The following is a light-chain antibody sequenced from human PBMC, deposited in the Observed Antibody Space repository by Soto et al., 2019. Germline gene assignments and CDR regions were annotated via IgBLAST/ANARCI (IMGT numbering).Light chain of an antibody. J-gene: IGKJ4*01. V-gene: IGKV1-9*01. Sequence: DIQLTQSPSFLSASVGDRVTITCRASQGISNYLAWYQRKPGKAPKLLIYAASTLQSGVTSRFTGSGTRTEFTLTISSLQPEDFATYYCQQLNSYPLAFGGGNKVEIK. CDR2: AAS. CDR3: QQLNSYPLA. CDR1: QGISNY.